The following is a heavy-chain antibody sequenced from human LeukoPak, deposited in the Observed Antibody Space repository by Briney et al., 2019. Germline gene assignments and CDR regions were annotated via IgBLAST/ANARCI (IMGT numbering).Heavy chain of an antibody. CDR3: ARDLGNYGSGSYMDY. Sequence: PGGSLRLSCAASRFTFHTYGMNWVRQAPGKGLEWISYISGLSDIIHYGDSVKGRFTISRDNAKNSLYLQMNSLRAEDTAVYYCARDLGNYGSGSYMDYWGQGTLVTVSS. CDR1: RFTFHTYG. CDR2: ISGLSDII. D-gene: IGHD3-10*01. V-gene: IGHV3-48*04. J-gene: IGHJ4*02.